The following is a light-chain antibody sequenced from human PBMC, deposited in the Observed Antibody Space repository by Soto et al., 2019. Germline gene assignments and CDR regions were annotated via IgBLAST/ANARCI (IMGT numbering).Light chain of an antibody. CDR1: QDIRNV. J-gene: IGKJ1*01. Sequence: AIQMTQSPSSLSASVGDRVTITCRASQDIRNVLGWFQQKPGKAPKLLISAASFLQSGVPLRFSSSGSGTDFTLTISSLQPEDFATYYCLQDYNYPRTFGQGTKVEIK. CDR3: LQDYNYPRT. CDR2: AAS. V-gene: IGKV1-6*01.